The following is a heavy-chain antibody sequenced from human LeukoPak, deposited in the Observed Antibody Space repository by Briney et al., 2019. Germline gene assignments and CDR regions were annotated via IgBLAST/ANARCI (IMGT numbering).Heavy chain of an antibody. V-gene: IGHV4-61*02. CDR1: GGSISSGSYY. Sequence: SQTLSLTCTVSGGSISSGSYYWSWIRQPAGKGLEWIGRIYTSGSTNYNRSLKSRVTISVDTSKNQFSLGLTSVTAADTAVYFCARDYSTPSYYYYYMDVWGKGTTVTVSS. CDR3: ARDYSTPSYYYYYMDV. CDR2: IYTSGST. D-gene: IGHD6-6*01. J-gene: IGHJ6*03.